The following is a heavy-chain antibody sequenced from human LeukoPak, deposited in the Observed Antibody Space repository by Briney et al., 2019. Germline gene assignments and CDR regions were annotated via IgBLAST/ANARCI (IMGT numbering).Heavy chain of an antibody. CDR2: IIPIFGTA. Sequence: ASVKVSCKASGGTFSSYAISWVRQAPGQGLEWMGGIIPIFGTANYAQKFQGRVTITADESTSTAYMELSSLRSEDTAVYYRATSRYSSGWYWFDPWGQGTLVTVSS. J-gene: IGHJ5*02. V-gene: IGHV1-69*13. D-gene: IGHD6-19*01. CDR3: ATSRYSSGWYWFDP. CDR1: GGTFSSYA.